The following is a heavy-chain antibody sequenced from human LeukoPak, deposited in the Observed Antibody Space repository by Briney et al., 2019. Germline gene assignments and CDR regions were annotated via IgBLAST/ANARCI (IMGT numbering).Heavy chain of an antibody. CDR3: ASWNPVTTSWYEYFQH. V-gene: IGHV4-31*03. CDR2: IYYSGST. CDR1: GGSISSGGYY. D-gene: IGHD4-17*01. Sequence: PSETLSLTCTVSGGSISSGGYYWSWIRQHPGKGLEWIGYIYYSGSTYYNPSLKSRVTISVDTSKNQFSLKLSSVTAADTAVYYCASWNPVTTSWYEYFQHWAQGTLVAVSS. J-gene: IGHJ1*01.